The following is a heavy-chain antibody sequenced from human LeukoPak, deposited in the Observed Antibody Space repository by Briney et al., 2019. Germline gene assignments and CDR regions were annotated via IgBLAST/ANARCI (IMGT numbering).Heavy chain of an antibody. V-gene: IGHV1-69*13. CDR3: ARSESEVVPAANDYHYGMDV. D-gene: IGHD2-2*01. CDR1: GGTFSSYA. J-gene: IGHJ6*02. CDR2: IIPIFGTA. Sequence: ASVKVSCKASGGTFSSYAISWVRQAPGQGLEWMGGIIPIFGTANYAQKFQGRVTITADESTSTAYMELSSLRSEDTAVYYCARSESEVVPAANDYHYGMDVWGQGTTVTVSS.